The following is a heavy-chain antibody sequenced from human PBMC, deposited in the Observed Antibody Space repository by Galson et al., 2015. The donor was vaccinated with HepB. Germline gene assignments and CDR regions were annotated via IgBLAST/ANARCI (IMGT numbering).Heavy chain of an antibody. CDR3: AREGDEILSAFDI. D-gene: IGHD3-16*01. V-gene: IGHV3-7*03. Sequence: SLRLSCAASGFTFSSYWMSWVRQAPGKGLEWVANIKQDGSEKYYVDSVKGRFTISRDNAKNSLYLQMNSLRAEDTAVYYCAREGDEILSAFDIWGQGTMVTVSS. J-gene: IGHJ3*02. CDR1: GFTFSSYW. CDR2: IKQDGSEK.